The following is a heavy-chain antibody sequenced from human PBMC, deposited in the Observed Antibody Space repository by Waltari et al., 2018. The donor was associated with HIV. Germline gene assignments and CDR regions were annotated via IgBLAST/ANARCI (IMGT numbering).Heavy chain of an antibody. D-gene: IGHD3-22*01. J-gene: IGHJ4*02. CDR2: ISGSSSTI. CDR3: ARVVYDSSGYWFAY. CDR1: GFTFGSHR. Sequence: EVQLVESGGGLVQPGGSLRLSCAVSGFTFGSHRMSWVRQAPGNGLEWVSYISGSSSTIYYTDSVKGRFTISRDNAKNSLYLQMNSLRAEDTAVYYCARVVYDSSGYWFAYWGQGTLVTVSS. V-gene: IGHV3-48*01.